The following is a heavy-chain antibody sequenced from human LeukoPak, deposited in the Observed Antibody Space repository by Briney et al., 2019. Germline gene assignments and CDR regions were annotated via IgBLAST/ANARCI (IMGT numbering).Heavy chain of an antibody. J-gene: IGHJ4*02. CDR1: GFTVSSNY. D-gene: IGHD4-17*01. Sequence: PGGSLRLSCAASGFTVSSNYMNWVRQAPGKGLEWVSVIYSGGSTYYADSVKGRFTIFRDNSKNTLYLQLNSLRAEDTAVYYCAREAVTRNYFDYWGQGTLVTVSS. CDR2: IYSGGST. V-gene: IGHV3-53*01. CDR3: AREAVTRNYFDY.